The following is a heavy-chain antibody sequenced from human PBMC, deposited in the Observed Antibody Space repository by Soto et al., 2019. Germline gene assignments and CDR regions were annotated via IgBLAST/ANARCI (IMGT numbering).Heavy chain of an antibody. V-gene: IGHV4-39*01. J-gene: IGHJ5*02. D-gene: IGHD6-13*01. CDR2: IYYSGST. CDR3: ASQSSSWYKKGWFDP. Sequence: QLQLQESGPGLVKPSETLSLTCTVSGGSISSSSYYWGWIRQPPGKGLEWIGSIYYSGSTYYNPSLKSRVAISVDTSKDQYSLKRSSVTAADTAVYYCASQSSSWYKKGWFDPWGQGTLVTVSS. CDR1: GGSISSSSYY.